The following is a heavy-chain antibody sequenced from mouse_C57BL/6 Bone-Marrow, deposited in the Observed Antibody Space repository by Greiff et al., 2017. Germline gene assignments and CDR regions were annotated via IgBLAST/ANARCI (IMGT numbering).Heavy chain of an antibody. CDR1: GFTFSDFY. J-gene: IGHJ1*03. V-gene: IGHV7-1*01. D-gene: IGHD1-1*01. Sequence: EVKLMESGGGLVQSGRSLRLSCATSGFTFSDFYMEWVRQAPGKGLEWIAASRNKANDYTTEYSASVKGRFIVSRDTSQSILYLQMNALRAEDTAIYYCARDGFPRGSSYGWYFDVWGTGTTVTVSS. CDR2: SRNKANDYTT. CDR3: ARDGFPRGSSYGWYFDV.